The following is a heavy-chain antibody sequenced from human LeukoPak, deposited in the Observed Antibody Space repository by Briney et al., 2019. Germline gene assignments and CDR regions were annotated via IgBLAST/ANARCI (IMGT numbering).Heavy chain of an antibody. V-gene: IGHV3-7*01. J-gene: IGHJ4*02. CDR2: IKQDGSEE. Sequence: GGSLRLSCAASGFTFSTYWLSWVRQAPGKGLEWVANIKQDGSEEAYVDSVKGRFTISRDNAKNSLYLQMNSLRAEDTAVYYCAGGSGWLIEVYWGQGSPVTVSS. D-gene: IGHD6-19*01. CDR1: GFTFSTYW. CDR3: AGGSGWLIEVY.